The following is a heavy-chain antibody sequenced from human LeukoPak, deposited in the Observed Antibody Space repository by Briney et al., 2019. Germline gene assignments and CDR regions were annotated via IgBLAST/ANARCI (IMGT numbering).Heavy chain of an antibody. CDR1: GYTFTSYD. V-gene: IGHV1-8*01. Sequence: GASVKVSCKASGYTFTSYDINWVRQATGQGLEWMGWMNPNSGNTGYAQKFQGRVTMTRNTSISTAYMELSSLRSEDTAVYYCARDFPYYDILTGYRNYYYGMGVWGQGTTVTVSS. CDR2: MNPNSGNT. D-gene: IGHD3-9*01. CDR3: ARDFPYYDILTGYRNYYYGMGV. J-gene: IGHJ6*02.